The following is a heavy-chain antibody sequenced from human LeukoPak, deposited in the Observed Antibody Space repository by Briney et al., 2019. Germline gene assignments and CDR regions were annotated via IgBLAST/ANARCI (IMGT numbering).Heavy chain of an antibody. CDR1: GFTVSSNY. V-gene: IGHV3-53*01. CDR2: MYSGGST. D-gene: IGHD1-26*01. CDR3: ARGALSESYPYYFDY. J-gene: IGHJ4*02. Sequence: GGSLRLSCAAFGFTVSSNYMSWVRQAPGKGLEWVSVMYSGGSTYYADSVKGRFTISRDNSKNTLYLQMNSLRAEDTAVYYCARGALSESYPYYFDYWGQGTLVTVSS.